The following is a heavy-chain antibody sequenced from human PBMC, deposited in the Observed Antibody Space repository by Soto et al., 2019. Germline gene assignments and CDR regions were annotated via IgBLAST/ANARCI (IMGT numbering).Heavy chain of an antibody. CDR3: ARAAAGAAVRYYFDH. CDR1: GYTFNTYY. Sequence: QVQLMQSGAEVMKPGASVKVSCKASGYTFNTYYIHWVRQAPGQGLEWVGIINPYDGTRTYAQNFQGRVTLTRDTSTTTVYMELGGLRSEDTAVYYCARAAAGAAVRYYFDHWGQGTLVTVSS. D-gene: IGHD6-13*01. CDR2: INPYDGTR. J-gene: IGHJ4*02. V-gene: IGHV1-46*02.